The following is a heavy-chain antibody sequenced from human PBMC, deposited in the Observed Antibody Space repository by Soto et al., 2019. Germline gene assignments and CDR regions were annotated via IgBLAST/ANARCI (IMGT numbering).Heavy chain of an antibody. J-gene: IGHJ3*02. V-gene: IGHV3-21*01. D-gene: IGHD6-19*01. CDR3: ARDSLAGTERSAFDI. Sequence: PGGSLRLSCAASGFTFSSYAMSWVRQAPGKGLEWVSAISSSSSYIYYADSVKGRFTISRDNAKNSLYLQMNSLRAEDTAVYYCARDSLAGTERSAFDIWGQGTMVTVSS. CDR1: GFTFSSYA. CDR2: ISSSSSYI.